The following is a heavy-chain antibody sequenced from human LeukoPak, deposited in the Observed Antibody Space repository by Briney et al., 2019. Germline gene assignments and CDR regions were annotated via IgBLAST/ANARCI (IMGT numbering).Heavy chain of an antibody. Sequence: GASVNVSCTVSGYTLTELSMHWVRQAPGKGLEWMGGFDPEDGETIYAQKFQGRVTMTEDTSTDTAYMELSSLRSEDTAVYYCATDRGSSWWLDYWGQGTLVTVSS. CDR2: FDPEDGET. J-gene: IGHJ4*02. V-gene: IGHV1-24*01. CDR1: GYTLTELS. D-gene: IGHD6-13*01. CDR3: ATDRGSSWWLDY.